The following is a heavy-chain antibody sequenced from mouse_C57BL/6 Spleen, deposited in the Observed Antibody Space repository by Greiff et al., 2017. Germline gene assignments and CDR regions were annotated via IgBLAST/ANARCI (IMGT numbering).Heavy chain of an antibody. D-gene: IGHD2-3*01. J-gene: IGHJ4*01. V-gene: IGHV5-4*03. Sequence: EVKVEESGGGLVKPGGSLKLSCAASGFTFSSYAMSWVRQTPEKRLEWVATISAGGSYTSYPHNVKGRFPIPRDNAKNNLYLQMSHLKSEDTAMYYCARSMDGYQYYDAMDYWGQGTSVTVSS. CDR1: GFTFSSYA. CDR3: ARSMDGYQYYDAMDY. CDR2: ISAGGSYT.